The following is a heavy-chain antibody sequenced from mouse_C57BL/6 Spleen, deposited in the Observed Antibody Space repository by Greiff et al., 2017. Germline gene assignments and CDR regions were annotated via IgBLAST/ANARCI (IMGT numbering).Heavy chain of an antibody. CDR1: GFTFSDYY. V-gene: IGHV5-16*01. CDR2: FNYDGSST. CDR3: TRGSHFDY. J-gene: IGHJ2*01. Sequence: EVKLVESEGGLVQPGSSMKLSCTPSGFTFSDYYMAWVRQVPEKGLEWVANFNYDGSSTYYLDSLKSRFLISRDNAKNILYLQMSSLKSEDTATYYCTRGSHFDYRGQGTTLTVSS.